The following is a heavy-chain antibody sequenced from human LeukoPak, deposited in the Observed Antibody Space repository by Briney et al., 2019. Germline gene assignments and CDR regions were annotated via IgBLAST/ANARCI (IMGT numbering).Heavy chain of an antibody. D-gene: IGHD3-10*01. Sequence: PSETLSLTCTGSGGSISSHYWSWIRQPPGKGLEWIGYIYYSGSTNYNPSLKSRVTISVDTSKNQFSLKLSSVTAADTAVYYCARMELITMVRGVTGWFDPWGQGTLVTVSS. J-gene: IGHJ5*02. CDR1: GGSISSHY. V-gene: IGHV4-59*11. CDR2: IYYSGST. CDR3: ARMELITMVRGVTGWFDP.